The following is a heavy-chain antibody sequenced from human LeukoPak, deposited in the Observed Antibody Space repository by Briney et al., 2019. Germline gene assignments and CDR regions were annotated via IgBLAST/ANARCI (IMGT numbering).Heavy chain of an antibody. CDR2: IYSGGST. CDR3: ARDDYGETFDY. D-gene: IGHD4-17*01. V-gene: IGHV3-66*01. CDR1: GFTVSSNY. J-gene: IGHJ4*02. Sequence: PGGSLRLSCAASGFTVSSNYMSWVRQAPGKGLEWVSVIYSGGSTYYADSVKGRFTISRDNSKNTLFLQMNSLRAEDTAVYYCARDDYGETFDYWGQGTLVTVSS.